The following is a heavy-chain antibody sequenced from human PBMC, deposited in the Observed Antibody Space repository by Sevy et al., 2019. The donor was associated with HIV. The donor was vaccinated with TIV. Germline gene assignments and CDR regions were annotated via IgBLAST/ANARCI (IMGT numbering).Heavy chain of an antibody. CDR1: GFTFSSYA. CDR3: AKDLRAVAGTPNWFDP. CDR2: ISGSGGST. Sequence: GGSLRLSCAASGFTFSSYAMSWVRQAPGKGLEWVSAISGSGGSTYYADSVKGRFTISRDTSKNTLYLQMTSLRAEDTAVYYCAKDLRAVAGTPNWFDPWGQGTLVTVSS. D-gene: IGHD6-19*01. J-gene: IGHJ5*02. V-gene: IGHV3-23*01.